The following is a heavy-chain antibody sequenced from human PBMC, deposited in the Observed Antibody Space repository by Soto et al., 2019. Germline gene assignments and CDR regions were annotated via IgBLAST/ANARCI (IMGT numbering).Heavy chain of an antibody. Sequence: NPSETLSLTCTVSGGSISSYYWSWIRQPPGKGLEWIGYINYSGSTNYNPSLKSRVTISVDTSKNQFSLKLSSVTAADTAVYYCARGTWLVPDYWGQGTLVTVSS. V-gene: IGHV4-59*01. D-gene: IGHD6-19*01. CDR2: INYSGST. CDR3: ARGTWLVPDY. CDR1: GGSISSYY. J-gene: IGHJ4*02.